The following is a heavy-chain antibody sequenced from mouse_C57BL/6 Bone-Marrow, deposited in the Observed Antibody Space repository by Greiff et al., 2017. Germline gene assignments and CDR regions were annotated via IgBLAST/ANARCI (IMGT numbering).Heavy chain of an antibody. CDR3: ARNLAYYSFMDY. J-gene: IGHJ4*01. D-gene: IGHD2-10*01. CDR1: GYTFTSYG. V-gene: IGHV1-81*01. Sequence: VQLQQSGAELARPGASVKLSCKASGYTFTSYGISWVKQRTGQGLEWIGEIYPRSGNTYYNEKFKGKATLTADKSSSTAYMELRSLTSEDSAVYFCARNLAYYSFMDYWGQGTSVTVSS. CDR2: IYPRSGNT.